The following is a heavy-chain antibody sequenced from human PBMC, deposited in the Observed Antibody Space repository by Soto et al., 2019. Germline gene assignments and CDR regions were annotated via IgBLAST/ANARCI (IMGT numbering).Heavy chain of an antibody. CDR1: GFTFSSYA. CDR3: ANIYCSSTSCYPRDAFDI. J-gene: IGHJ3*02. D-gene: IGHD2-2*01. Sequence: PGGSLRLSCAASGFTFSSYAMSWVRQAPGKGLEWVSAISGSGGSTYYADSVKGRFTISRDNSKNTLYLQMNSLRAEDTAVYYCANIYCSSTSCYPRDAFDIWGQGTMVTVSS. V-gene: IGHV3-23*01. CDR2: ISGSGGST.